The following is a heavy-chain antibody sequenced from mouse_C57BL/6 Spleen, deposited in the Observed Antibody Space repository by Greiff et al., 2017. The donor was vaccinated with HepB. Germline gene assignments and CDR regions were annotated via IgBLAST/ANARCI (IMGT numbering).Heavy chain of an antibody. CDR2: IDPSDSYT. J-gene: IGHJ3*01. V-gene: IGHV1-69*01. CDR3: AGGYYGYDEFAY. D-gene: IGHD2-2*01. Sequence: QVQLQQPGAELVMPGASVKLSCKASGYTFTSYWMHWVKQRPGQGLEWIGEIDPSDSYTNYNQKFKGKSTLTVDKSSSTAYMQLSSLTSEDSAVYYCAGGYYGYDEFAYWGQGTLVTVSA. CDR1: GYTFTSYW.